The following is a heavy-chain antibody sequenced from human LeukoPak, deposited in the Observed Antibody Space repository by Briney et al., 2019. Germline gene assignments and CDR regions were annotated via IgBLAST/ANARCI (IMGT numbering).Heavy chain of an antibody. Sequence: PGGSLRLSCAASGLPFRGVALTWARRPPGKGLEWVSVISGGGGTTYYADSVKGRFTISRDNSENTLYLQMNSLRAEDTAVYYCAKGYSGSYLDYWGQGTLVTVSS. J-gene: IGHJ4*02. CDR1: GLPFRGVA. V-gene: IGHV3-23*01. CDR2: ISGGGGTT. CDR3: AKGYSGSYLDY. D-gene: IGHD1-26*01.